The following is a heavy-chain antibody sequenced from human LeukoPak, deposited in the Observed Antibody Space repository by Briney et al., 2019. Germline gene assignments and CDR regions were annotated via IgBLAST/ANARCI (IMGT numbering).Heavy chain of an antibody. D-gene: IGHD1-26*01. CDR2: ISSSGSTI. Sequence: GGSLRLSCAASGFTFSDYYMSWIRQAPGKGLEWVSYISSSGSTIYYADSVKGRFTISRDNAKNSLYLQMNSLRAEDTAVYYCAKSSSGSLSVDAFDIWGQGTMVTVSS. CDR3: AKSSSGSLSVDAFDI. CDR1: GFTFSDYY. V-gene: IGHV3-11*04. J-gene: IGHJ3*02.